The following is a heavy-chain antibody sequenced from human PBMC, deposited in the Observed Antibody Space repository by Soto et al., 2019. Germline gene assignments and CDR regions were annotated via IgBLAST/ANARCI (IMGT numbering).Heavy chain of an antibody. CDR1: GGSISSGGYS. D-gene: IGHD5-12*01. V-gene: IGHV4-30-2*01. CDR2: IYHSGST. CDR3: AAGGGLPRYY. J-gene: IGHJ4*02. Sequence: QLQLQESGSGLVKPSQTLSLTCAVSGGSISSGGYSWSWIRQPPGKGLEWIGYIYHSGSTYYHPSLKSRVTISVVRSKNQSSLKLSSVTAADTAVYYCAAGGGLPRYYWGQGTLVTVSS.